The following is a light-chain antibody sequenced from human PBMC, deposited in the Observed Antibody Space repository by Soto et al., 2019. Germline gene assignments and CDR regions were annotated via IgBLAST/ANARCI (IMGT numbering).Light chain of an antibody. J-gene: IGKJ1*01. CDR1: QSVRSSY. Sequence: EIVLTQSPGTLSLSPGERATLSCRASQSVRSSYLVWYQQKPGQAPRLLIYGASSRATGIPGRFSGSGSGTDFTLTISRLEPEDFAVDSCQQYYSSSWTFGQGTKVEIK. CDR2: GAS. CDR3: QQYYSSSWT. V-gene: IGKV3-20*01.